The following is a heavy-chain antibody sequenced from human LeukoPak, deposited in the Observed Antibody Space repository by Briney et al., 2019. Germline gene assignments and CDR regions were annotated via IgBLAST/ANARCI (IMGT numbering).Heavy chain of an antibody. V-gene: IGHV3-7*01. J-gene: IGHJ4*02. Sequence: QTGVSLRLSSSASGFTFSSYWMAWVRQAPGKGLEWVANIKHNGDDLNYVDSVEDRFTISRDNAQNSLYLHMTRLRVEDTAVYYCARELRTFDAWGQGTLVTVSS. D-gene: IGHD3-16*01. CDR2: IKHNGDDL. CDR1: GFTFSSYW. CDR3: ARELRTFDA.